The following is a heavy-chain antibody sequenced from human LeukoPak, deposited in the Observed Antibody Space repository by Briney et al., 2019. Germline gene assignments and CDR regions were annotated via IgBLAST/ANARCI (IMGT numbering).Heavy chain of an antibody. CDR1: GYTFTGYY. CDR3: AAIKYYDFWSGLSFDY. CDR2: INPNSGGT. J-gene: IGHJ4*02. V-gene: IGHV1-2*02. Sequence: ASVKVSCKASGYTFTGYYMHWVRQAPGQGLEWMGWINPNSGGTNYAQKFQGRVTMTRDTSISTAYMELSRLRSDDTAVYYCAAIKYYDFWSGLSFDYWGQGTLVTVSS. D-gene: IGHD3-3*01.